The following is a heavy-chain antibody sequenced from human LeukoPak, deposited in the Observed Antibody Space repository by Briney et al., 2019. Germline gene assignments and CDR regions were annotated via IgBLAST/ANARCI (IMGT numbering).Heavy chain of an antibody. CDR1: GYTFTNYG. CDR2: ISAYTGNT. J-gene: IGHJ4*02. Sequence: ASVKVSCKASGYTFTNYGISRVRQAPGQGLEWMGWISAYTGNTNYAQNCQGRVTMTTDTSTSTAFMELRSLRSDDTAVYYCARSGVGYFYDNTGYYPLDYWGQGTLVTVSS. V-gene: IGHV1-18*01. CDR3: ARSGVGYFYDNTGYYPLDY. D-gene: IGHD3-22*01.